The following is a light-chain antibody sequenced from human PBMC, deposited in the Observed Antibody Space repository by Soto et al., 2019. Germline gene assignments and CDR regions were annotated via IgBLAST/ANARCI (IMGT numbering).Light chain of an antibody. CDR2: EVS. J-gene: IGLJ2*01. CDR3: SSYTRRGE. Sequence: QLVLTQPASVSGSPGQSITISCTGTSGDVGGHNYVSWYQHHPGKAPKVIIYEVSNRPSGVSNRFSGYKSGNTASLTISGRQAEDEADYYCSSYTRRGEFGTGTKLTVL. CDR1: SGDVGGHNY. V-gene: IGLV2-14*01.